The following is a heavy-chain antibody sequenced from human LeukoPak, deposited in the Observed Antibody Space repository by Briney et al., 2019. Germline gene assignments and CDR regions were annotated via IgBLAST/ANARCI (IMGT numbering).Heavy chain of an antibody. CDR3: ARRNYDSGRVKVDY. CDR2: INPGDSGT. CDR1: GFSFSNYW. J-gene: IGHJ4*02. Sequence: GESLKISCQGSGFSFSNYWIGWVRQMPGKGLEWMGIINPGDSGTRYSPSFRGQVTISADTSISTAYLQWSSLKASDTAMYYCARRNYDSGRVKVDYWGQGTQVTVSS. V-gene: IGHV5-51*01. D-gene: IGHD3-22*01.